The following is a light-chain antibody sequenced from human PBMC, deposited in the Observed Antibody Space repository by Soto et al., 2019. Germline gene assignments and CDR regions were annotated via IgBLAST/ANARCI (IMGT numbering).Light chain of an antibody. CDR2: GPS. J-gene: IGKJ5*01. CDR1: QSVSYN. V-gene: IGKV3-15*01. CDR3: QQYGRSPNT. Sequence: EIVMTQSPATLSVSPGERVTLSCRASQSVSYNLAWYQQKPGQAPRLLIYGPSTRATGIPARFSGSGSGTEFTLTISSLQSEDFAVYYCQQYGRSPNTFGQGTRLEIK.